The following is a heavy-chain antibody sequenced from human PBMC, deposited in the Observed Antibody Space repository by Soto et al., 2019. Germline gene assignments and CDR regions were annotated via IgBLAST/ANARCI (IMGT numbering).Heavy chain of an antibody. J-gene: IGHJ3*02. CDR1: GFSFSSYA. CDR3: ARDYLSTMIVVALGAFDI. CDR2: ISYDGSNK. Sequence: GRSLRLTCAASGFSFSSYAMHWVRQAPGKGLEWVAVISYDGSNKYYADSVKGRFTISRDNSKNTLYLQMNSLRAEDTAVYYCARDYLSTMIVVALGAFDIWGQGKMVTV. V-gene: IGHV3-30-3*01. D-gene: IGHD3-22*01.